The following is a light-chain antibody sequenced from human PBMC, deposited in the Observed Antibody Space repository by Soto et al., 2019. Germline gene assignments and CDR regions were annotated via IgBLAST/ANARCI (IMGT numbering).Light chain of an antibody. CDR3: QQNTNRPPWT. V-gene: IGKV3-15*01. J-gene: IGKJ1*01. CDR2: GAS. Sequence: EIVMTQSPATLSGSPGERATLSCRASQSVSTNLAWYQQKPGQAPRLLIYGASTRATGIPDRFSGSGSGTEFTLTTSGLQSDDFAVYYCQQNTNRPPWTFGQGPKV. CDR1: QSVSTN.